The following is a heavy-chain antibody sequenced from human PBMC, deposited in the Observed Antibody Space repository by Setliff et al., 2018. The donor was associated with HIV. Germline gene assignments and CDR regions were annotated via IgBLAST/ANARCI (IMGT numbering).Heavy chain of an antibody. V-gene: IGHV4-39*02. Sequence: SETLSLTCTVSGGSVSRSSYYWGWIRQPTGKGLEWIGTVYYTGSTQYNPSFKSRVTISVDTSKNQFSLKLISVTAADTAVYYCARVESTRPPRGLDYWGQGALVTVSS. CDR2: VYYTGST. CDR1: GGSVSRSSYY. J-gene: IGHJ4*02. CDR3: ARVESTRPPRGLDY. D-gene: IGHD6-6*01.